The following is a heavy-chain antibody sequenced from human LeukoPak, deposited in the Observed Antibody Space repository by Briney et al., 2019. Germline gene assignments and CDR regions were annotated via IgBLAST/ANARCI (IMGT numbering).Heavy chain of an antibody. J-gene: IGHJ4*02. CDR1: GYTFTSYA. V-gene: IGHV1-3*01. CDR3: ARGGFDY. CDR2: INAGNGST. D-gene: IGHD1-26*01. Sequence: ASVKVSCKASGYTFTSYAMHWVRQAPGQRLEWMGWINAGNGSTKYSQKFQGRVTITRDTSASTAYMELSSLRSEDTAVYYCARGGFDYWGQGTLVTVSS.